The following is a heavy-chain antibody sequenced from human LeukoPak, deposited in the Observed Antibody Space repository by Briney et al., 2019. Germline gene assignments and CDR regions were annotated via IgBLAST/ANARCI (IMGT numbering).Heavy chain of an antibody. CDR1: VYIFTSYG. V-gene: IGHV1-18*01. D-gene: IGHD6-13*01. CDR3: ARDSPRGSSSWYEVPHFDY. CDR2: ISAYNGNT. Sequence: ASVKVSCKASVYIFTSYGISWVRQAPGQGLEWMGWISAYNGNTNYAQKLQGRVTMTTDTSTSTAYMELRSLRSDDTAVYYCARDSPRGSSSWYEVPHFDYWGQGTLVTVSS. J-gene: IGHJ4*02.